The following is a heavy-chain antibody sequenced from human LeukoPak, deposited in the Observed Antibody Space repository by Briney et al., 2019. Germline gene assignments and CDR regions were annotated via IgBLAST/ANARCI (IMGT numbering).Heavy chain of an antibody. J-gene: IGHJ4*02. CDR1: RGTFSSYA. Sequence: ASVKVSCKASRGTFSSYAISWVRQAPGQGLEWMGRIIPILGIANYAQKFQGRVTITADKSTSTAYMELSSLRSEDTAVYYCARDMGFTSYWGQGTLVTVSS. D-gene: IGHD3-10*01. V-gene: IGHV1-69*04. CDR2: IIPILGIA. CDR3: ARDMGFTSY.